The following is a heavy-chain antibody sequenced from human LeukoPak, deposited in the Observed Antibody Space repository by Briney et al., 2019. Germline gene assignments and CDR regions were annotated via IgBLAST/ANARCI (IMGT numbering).Heavy chain of an antibody. Sequence: SETLSLTCIVSGASITSGTYYWPWIRQPAGKGLEWIGRIYAGGSTNYNPSLKSRLTMSIDTSKNQFSLKLSSVTAADTAIYYCARVHHLGAAGPWGLDSWGQGILVTVSS. V-gene: IGHV4-61*02. CDR2: IYAGGST. J-gene: IGHJ4*02. CDR3: ARVHHLGAAGPWGLDS. CDR1: GASITSGTYY. D-gene: IGHD6-13*01.